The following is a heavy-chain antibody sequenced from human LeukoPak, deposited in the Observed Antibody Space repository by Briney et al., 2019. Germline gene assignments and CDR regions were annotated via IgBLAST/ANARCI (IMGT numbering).Heavy chain of an antibody. Sequence: TLSLTCAVSGDSFSSGGYSWTWIRQPPGRGLEWIGYIYHSGTTYYNPSLKSRVTISVDRSKNQFSLKLSSVTAADTAVYYCARGVSVAGSLQHWGQGTLVTVSS. D-gene: IGHD6-19*01. CDR2: IYHSGTT. V-gene: IGHV4-30-2*01. CDR3: ARGVSVAGSLQH. CDR1: GDSFSSGGYS. J-gene: IGHJ1*01.